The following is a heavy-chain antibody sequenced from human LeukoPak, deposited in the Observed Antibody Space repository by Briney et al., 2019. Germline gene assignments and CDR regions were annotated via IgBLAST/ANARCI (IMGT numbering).Heavy chain of an antibody. J-gene: IGHJ6*03. D-gene: IGHD6-19*01. CDR2: IYHSGST. CDR1: GYSISSGYY. CDR3: ASAGWYGNYYYYYMDV. Sequence: SETLSLTCTVSGYSISSGYYWGWIRQPPGQGLEWIGSIYHSGSTYYNPSLKSRVTISVDTSKNQFSLKLSSVTAADTAVYYCASAGWYGNYYYYYMDVWGKGTTVTVS. V-gene: IGHV4-38-2*02.